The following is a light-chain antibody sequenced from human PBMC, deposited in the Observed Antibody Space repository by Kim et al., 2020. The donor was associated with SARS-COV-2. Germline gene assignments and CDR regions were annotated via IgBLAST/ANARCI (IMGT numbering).Light chain of an antibody. Sequence: IALTQSTVTLSLSPGERATLSCRASQSVAKNSLAWYRQKPGQAPRLLIYGASNRATGIPDKFSGSGSATDFILTINRLEPEDFAVDYCQQYAFSPLTFGGGTKVDIK. J-gene: IGKJ4*01. CDR2: GAS. CDR3: QQYAFSPLT. V-gene: IGKV3-20*01. CDR1: QSVAKNS.